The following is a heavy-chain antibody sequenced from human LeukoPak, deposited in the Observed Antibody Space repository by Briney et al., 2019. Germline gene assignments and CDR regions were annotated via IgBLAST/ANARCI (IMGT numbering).Heavy chain of an antibody. J-gene: IGHJ4*02. V-gene: IGHV1-2*02. Sequence: ALVKVSCKASGYTFTGYYIHWVRQAPGQGPEWMGWINPNSGDTNFAQKFQGRVTMARDTSISTAYMELSRLRSDDTAVYYCASVIAGVTTDYWGQGTLVTVSS. D-gene: IGHD1-26*01. CDR2: INPNSGDT. CDR3: ASVIAGVTTDY. CDR1: GYTFTGYY.